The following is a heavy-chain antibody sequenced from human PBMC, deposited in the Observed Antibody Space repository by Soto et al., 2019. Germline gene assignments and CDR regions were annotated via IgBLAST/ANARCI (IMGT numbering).Heavy chain of an antibody. V-gene: IGHV3-53*01. J-gene: IGHJ6*02. Sequence: PXESLLLSCSASGFTVSSNYMSGVRQAAGKGLEWVSVIYSGGSTYYADSVKGRFTISRDNSKNTPYLQMNSLRAEDTAVYYCARADIAAREALQYYGMDVWGQGTTVTVSS. CDR1: GFTVSSNY. CDR3: ARADIAAREALQYYGMDV. D-gene: IGHD6-6*01. CDR2: IYSGGST.